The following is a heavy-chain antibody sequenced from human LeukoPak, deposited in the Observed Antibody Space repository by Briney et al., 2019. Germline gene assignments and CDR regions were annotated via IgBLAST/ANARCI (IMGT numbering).Heavy chain of an antibody. J-gene: IGHJ4*02. V-gene: IGHV4-39*01. CDR3: ARQGSSGWYAGTFDY. CDR1: GGSISSSSYY. D-gene: IGHD6-19*01. CDR2: IYYSGST. Sequence: SETLSLTCTVSGGSISSSSYYWGWIRQPPGKGPEWIGSIYYSGSTYYNPSLKSRVTISVDTSKNQFSLKLSSVTAADTAVYYCARQGSSGWYAGTFDYWGQGTLVTVSS.